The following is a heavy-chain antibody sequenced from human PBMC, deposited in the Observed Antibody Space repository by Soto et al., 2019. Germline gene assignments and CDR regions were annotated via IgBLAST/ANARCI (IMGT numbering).Heavy chain of an antibody. D-gene: IGHD3-10*01. CDR1: GGSISSSSYY. CDR3: ARSPLINYGAEPFDY. J-gene: IGHJ4*02. V-gene: IGHV4-39*01. Sequence: QLQLQESGPGLVKPSETLSLTCTVSGGSISSSSYYWGWIRQPPVKGLEWIGSIYYSGSTYYNPSLKSRVTLSVDTSKNQFSLKLSSVTAADTAVYYCARSPLINYGAEPFDYWGQGTLVTVSS. CDR2: IYYSGST.